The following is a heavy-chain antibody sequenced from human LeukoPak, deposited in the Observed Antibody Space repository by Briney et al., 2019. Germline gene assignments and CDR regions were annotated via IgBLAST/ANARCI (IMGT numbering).Heavy chain of an antibody. Sequence: GASVKVSCKASGGTFSSYAISWVRQAPGQGLEWMGRIIPILGIANYAQKFQGRVTITADKSTSTAYMELSSLRSEDTAVYYCARDHYGSGSYYNVGSRYWGQGTLVTVSS. CDR1: GGTFSSYA. CDR3: ARDHYGSGSYYNVGSRY. CDR2: IIPILGIA. J-gene: IGHJ4*02. V-gene: IGHV1-69*04. D-gene: IGHD3-10*01.